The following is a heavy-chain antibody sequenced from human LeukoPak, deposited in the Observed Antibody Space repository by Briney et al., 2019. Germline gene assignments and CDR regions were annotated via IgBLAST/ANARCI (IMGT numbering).Heavy chain of an antibody. Sequence: GGSLRLSCAASGFTFSSYAMGWVRQAPGKGLEWVSAISGSGDSTKYADPVKGRFTISRDNSKNTAYLQMNSLRAEDTAMYYCARASFAYFDSWGQGTLVTVSS. CDR3: ARASFAYFDS. CDR1: GFTFSSYA. V-gene: IGHV3-23*01. CDR2: ISGSGDST. D-gene: IGHD3-3*01. J-gene: IGHJ4*02.